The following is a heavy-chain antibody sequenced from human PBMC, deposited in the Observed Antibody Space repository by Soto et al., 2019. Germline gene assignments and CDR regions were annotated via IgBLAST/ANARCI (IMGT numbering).Heavy chain of an antibody. CDR1: VFTFSSYA. Sequence: GGSLRLSCAASVFTFSSYAMHCVREAPGKGLEWVAVISYDGSNKYYADSVKGRFTISRDNSENTLYLQMNSLRAEDTAVYYCAREGPYYYGMDGWGQGTTGSVSS. J-gene: IGHJ6*02. CDR3: AREGPYYYGMDG. V-gene: IGHV3-30-3*01. CDR2: ISYDGSNK.